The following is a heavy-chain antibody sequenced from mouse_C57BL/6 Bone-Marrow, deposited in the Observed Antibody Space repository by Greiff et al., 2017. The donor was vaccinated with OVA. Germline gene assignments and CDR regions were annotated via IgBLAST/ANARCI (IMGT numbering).Heavy chain of an antibody. D-gene: IGHD1-1*01. CDR2: IYPGDGAN. Sequence: VQLQQSGPELVKPGASVTISCKASGYAFSSSWMNWVKQRPGKGLEWIGRIYPGDGANNYNGTFKGKATLTADKSSSTAYMQLSSLTSEDSAVYFCARPFYYGSSPEAMDYWGQGTSVTVSS. CDR3: ARPFYYGSSPEAMDY. J-gene: IGHJ4*01. CDR1: GYAFSSSW. V-gene: IGHV1-82*01.